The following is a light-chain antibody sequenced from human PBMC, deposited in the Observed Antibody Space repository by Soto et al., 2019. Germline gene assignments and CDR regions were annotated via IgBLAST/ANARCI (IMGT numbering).Light chain of an antibody. Sequence: EIMITQSPATLSVSPGERATLSCRASQSVSSSLAWYQQKPGQAPRLLIHGASTSATGIPARFSGSGSGTEFTITINSLQSEDFAVYYCQQYNNWWTFGQGTKVDIK. J-gene: IGKJ1*01. CDR2: GAS. CDR1: QSVSSS. V-gene: IGKV3-15*01. CDR3: QQYNNWWT.